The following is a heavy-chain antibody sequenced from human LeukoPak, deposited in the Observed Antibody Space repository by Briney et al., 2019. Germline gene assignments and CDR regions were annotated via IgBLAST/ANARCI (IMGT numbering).Heavy chain of an antibody. V-gene: IGHV3-23*01. CDR3: AKAASSSWPSYYYGMDV. CDR1: GFIFSSYS. Sequence: GGSLRLSCAASGFIFSSYSMSWVRLAPGMGLEWVSVITGSGGNTYYADSVKGRFTISKDNSKNTVYLQMSSLRVDDTAVYYCAKAASSSWPSYYYGMDVWGQGTTVTVSS. J-gene: IGHJ6*02. D-gene: IGHD6-13*01. CDR2: ITGSGGNT.